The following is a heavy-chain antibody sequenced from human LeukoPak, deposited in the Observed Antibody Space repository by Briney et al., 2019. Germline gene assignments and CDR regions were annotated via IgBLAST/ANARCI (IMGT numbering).Heavy chain of an antibody. CDR3: ARDPQWYGVHFDY. CDR2: IIPIFGTA. J-gene: IGHJ4*02. Sequence: SVKVSCKASGGTFSSYAISWVRQAPGQGLEWMGGIIPIFGTANYAQKFQGRVTITADGSTSTAYMELSSLRSEDTAVYYCARDPQWYGVHFDYWGQGTLVTVSS. D-gene: IGHD3-10*01. CDR1: GGTFSSYA. V-gene: IGHV1-69*13.